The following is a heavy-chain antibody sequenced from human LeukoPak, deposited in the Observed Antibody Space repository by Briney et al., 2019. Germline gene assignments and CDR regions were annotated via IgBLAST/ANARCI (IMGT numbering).Heavy chain of an antibody. CDR2: IYYSGST. Sequence: PSETLSLTCTVSGGSISSSSYYWGWIRQPPGKGLEWIGSIYYSGSTYYNPSLKSRVTISVDTSKNQFSLKLSSVTAADTAVYYCAGSVVVITGVDYWGQGTLVTVSS. CDR1: GGSISSSSYY. CDR3: AGSVVVITGVDY. D-gene: IGHD3-22*01. V-gene: IGHV4-39*01. J-gene: IGHJ4*02.